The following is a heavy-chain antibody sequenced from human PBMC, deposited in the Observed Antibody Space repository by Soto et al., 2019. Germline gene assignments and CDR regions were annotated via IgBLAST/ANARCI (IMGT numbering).Heavy chain of an antibody. V-gene: IGHV4-39*01. CDR1: GGSLSSITYY. Sequence: QLQLQESGPGLVKPSETLSLTCNVSGGSLSSITYYWGWIRQPPGKGLEWLGSVYYSGSTYYNPSLKSRVTISVDTSKNQFSLKLSSVTAADTAVYYCASQRLGYCSGGSCYGTGEDNWGQGTLVTVSS. CDR2: VYYSGST. CDR3: ASQRLGYCSGGSCYGTGEDN. J-gene: IGHJ4*02. D-gene: IGHD2-15*01.